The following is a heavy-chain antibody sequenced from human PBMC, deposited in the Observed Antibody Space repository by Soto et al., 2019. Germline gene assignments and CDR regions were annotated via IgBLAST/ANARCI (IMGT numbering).Heavy chain of an antibody. CDR2: IYYGGSS. J-gene: IGHJ4*02. CDR3: ARHGSY. CDR1: GVSISSSSYY. V-gene: IGHV4-39*01. Sequence: SETLSLTCTVSGVSISSSSYYWGWFRQPPGKGLEWIGTIYYGGSSYSNPSLKSRVTISLDTSKNQFSLTLTSVTAADPAVYYCARHGSYWVQGTLVTVSS.